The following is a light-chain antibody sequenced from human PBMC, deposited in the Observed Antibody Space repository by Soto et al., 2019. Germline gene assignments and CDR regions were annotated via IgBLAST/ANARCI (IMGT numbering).Light chain of an antibody. Sequence: QSVLTQPPSVSGAPGRRVTISCTGSSSNIGAGRDVHWYRQLPGAAPKFLISDSNHRPSGVPDRFSVSKSGASASLAITGLRAEDEGDYFCQSYGTSLSGLYVFGTGTQLTVL. CDR1: SSNIGAGRD. J-gene: IGLJ1*01. CDR3: QSYGTSLSGLYV. CDR2: DSN. V-gene: IGLV1-40*01.